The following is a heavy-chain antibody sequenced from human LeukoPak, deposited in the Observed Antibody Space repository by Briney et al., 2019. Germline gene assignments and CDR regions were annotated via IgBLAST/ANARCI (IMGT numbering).Heavy chain of an antibody. V-gene: IGHV3-7*01. CDR3: ARDAQGTTGLAFDL. Sequence: GGSLRVSCAASGFTFSIYWMNWVRQTPGKGLEWVAIIKHDGSERFYVDSVKGRFTVSRDNAKNSLYLQTNSLRAEDSAVYYCARDAQGTTGLAFDLWGQGTMVTVSS. J-gene: IGHJ3*01. D-gene: IGHD2-8*02. CDR1: GFTFSIYW. CDR2: IKHDGSER.